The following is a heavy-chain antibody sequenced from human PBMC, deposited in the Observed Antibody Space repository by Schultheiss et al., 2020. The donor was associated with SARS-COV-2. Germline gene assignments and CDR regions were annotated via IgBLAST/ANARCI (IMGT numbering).Heavy chain of an antibody. CDR2: ISSNGGST. D-gene: IGHD7-27*01. V-gene: IGHV3-64*04. CDR3: TTGSLGVTGDGDY. Sequence: GESLKISCSASGFTFSSYAMHWVRQAPGKGLEYVSAISSNGGSTYYADSVKGRFTISRDNSKNTLYLQMNSLKTEDTAVYYCTTGSLGVTGDGDYWGQGTLVTVSS. J-gene: IGHJ4*02. CDR1: GFTFSSYA.